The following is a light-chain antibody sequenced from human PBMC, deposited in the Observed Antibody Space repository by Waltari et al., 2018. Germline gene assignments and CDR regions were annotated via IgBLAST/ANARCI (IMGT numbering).Light chain of an antibody. CDR1: SSDVGVYNY. CDR3: SSYSSSSTWV. V-gene: IGLV2-14*01. Sequence: QSALTQPASVSGSPGQSISISCTGTSSDVGVYNYVPWYQQYPGKAPKLMIYEVSTRPSVVSNRFSGSKSDNTASLTISVLQAEDEADYYCSSYSSSSTWVFGGVTKLTVL. J-gene: IGLJ3*02. CDR2: EVS.